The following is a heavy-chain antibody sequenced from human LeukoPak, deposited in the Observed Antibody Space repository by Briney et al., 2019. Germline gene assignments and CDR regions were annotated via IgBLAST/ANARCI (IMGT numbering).Heavy chain of an antibody. CDR1: GGSFSDYS. D-gene: IGHD4-11*01. V-gene: IGHV4-34*01. Sequence: SETLSLTCAAYGGSFSDYSWNWIRQPPGKGLEWIGEINHSGSTNYNPSLKSRVSISVDTSKNQFSLKLSSVTAADTAVYYCARGADYSKYSPLEYWGEGTLV. J-gene: IGHJ4*02. CDR2: INHSGST. CDR3: ARGADYSKYSPLEY.